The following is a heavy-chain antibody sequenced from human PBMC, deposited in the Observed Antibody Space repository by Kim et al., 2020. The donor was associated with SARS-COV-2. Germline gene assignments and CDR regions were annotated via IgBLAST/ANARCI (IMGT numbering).Heavy chain of an antibody. CDR3: TRDDYYYYGMDV. CDR2: IRSKAYGGTT. Sequence: GGSLRLSCTASGFTFGDYAMSWVRQAPGKGLEWVGFIRSKAYGGTTEYAASVKGRFTISRDDSKSIAYLQMNSLKTEDTAVYYCTRDDYYYYGMDVWGQGTTVTSP. CDR1: GFTFGDYA. V-gene: IGHV3-49*04. J-gene: IGHJ6*02.